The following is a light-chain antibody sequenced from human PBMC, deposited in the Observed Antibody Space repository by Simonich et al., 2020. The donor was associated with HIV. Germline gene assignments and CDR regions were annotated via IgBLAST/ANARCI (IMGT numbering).Light chain of an antibody. Sequence: EILMTQSPATLSVSPGERATLSCRTSRNVASNLAWYQQKPGQAPRLLIYGASSRDTGIPARFSGSGFGTEFTLTISSMQSEDFAVYYCQQYNNWPSPFTFGPGTKVDIK. J-gene: IGKJ3*01. V-gene: IGKV3-15*01. CDR2: GAS. CDR1: RNVASN. CDR3: QQYNNWPSPFT.